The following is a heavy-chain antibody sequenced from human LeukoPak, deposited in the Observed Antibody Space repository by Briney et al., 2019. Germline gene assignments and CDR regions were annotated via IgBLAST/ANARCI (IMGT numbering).Heavy chain of an antibody. CDR1: GFTFGSFT. J-gene: IGHJ5*02. Sequence: GGSLRLSCAASGFTFGSFTMHWVRQAPGKGLERVSSISGSFSVVHYPLSLKGRFTVSRDNTQNSLYLQMHSLTAEDTAVYYCARGPYSSSTGWFDTWGQGALVTVSS. CDR3: ARGPYSSSTGWFDT. D-gene: IGHD6-6*01. V-gene: IGHV3-21*06. CDR2: ISGSFSVV.